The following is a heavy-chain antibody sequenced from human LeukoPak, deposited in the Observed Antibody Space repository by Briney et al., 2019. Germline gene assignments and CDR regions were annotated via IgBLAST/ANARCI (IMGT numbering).Heavy chain of an antibody. CDR1: GGFISTYY. CDR2: ISYSGST. D-gene: IGHD5-18*01. J-gene: IGHJ4*02. CDR3: ARDRYSYGF. Sequence: SETLSLTCTVSGGFISTYYWSWIRQPPGKGLEWIGFISYSGSTYHNPSLKSRVTMSVGTSKNQFSLNLRSVTAADTAVYYCARDRYSYGFWGQGILVTVSS. V-gene: IGHV4-59*01.